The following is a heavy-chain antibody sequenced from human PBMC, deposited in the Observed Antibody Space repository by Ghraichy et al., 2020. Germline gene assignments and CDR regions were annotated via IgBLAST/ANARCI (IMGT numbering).Heavy chain of an antibody. Sequence: ASVKVYCKASGYTFTAYYMHWVRQAPGQGLEWLGLIKPNSGGANYAQKFQGRVTMTWDTSITTAYMELSTLKSDDTAVYYCARGFSGQESYWGQGTLLTVSS. CDR3: ARGFSGQESY. CDR2: IKPNSGGA. J-gene: IGHJ4*02. V-gene: IGHV1-2*02. CDR1: GYTFTAYY. D-gene: IGHD5-12*01.